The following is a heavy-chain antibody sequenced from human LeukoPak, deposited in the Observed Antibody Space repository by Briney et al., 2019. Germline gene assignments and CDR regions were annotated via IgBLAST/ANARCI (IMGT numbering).Heavy chain of an antibody. CDR3: AKAPVTSCRGAFCYPFDY. V-gene: IGHV3-23*01. J-gene: IGHJ4*02. CDR2: MSSSDDGR. Sequence: GGSLRLSCATSGFSFSSYAMSWVRQAPGKGLEWVSAMSSSDDGRYYAASVRGRFTISRDTSRSTLYLQMNSLRAEDAAVYYCAKAPVTSCRGAFCYPFDYWGQGTLVTVSS. CDR1: GFSFSSYA. D-gene: IGHD2-15*01.